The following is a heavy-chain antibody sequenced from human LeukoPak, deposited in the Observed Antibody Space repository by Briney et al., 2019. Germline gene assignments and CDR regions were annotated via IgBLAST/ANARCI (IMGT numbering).Heavy chain of an antibody. D-gene: IGHD3-10*01. CDR3: ARDQPLSKVRGVHDY. CDR2: MKQDGSEK. J-gene: IGHJ4*02. Sequence: GGSLRLSCAASGFTFSTYWMSWVRQAPGKGLEWVANMKQDGSEKYYVDSVKGRFTISRDNAKNSLYLQMNSLRAEDTAVYYCARDQPLSKVRGVHDYWGQGTLVTVSS. V-gene: IGHV3-7*01. CDR1: GFTFSTYW.